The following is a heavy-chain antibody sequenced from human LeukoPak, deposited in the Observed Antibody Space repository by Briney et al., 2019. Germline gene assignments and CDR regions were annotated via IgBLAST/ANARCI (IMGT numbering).Heavy chain of an antibody. CDR1: GFTFSSYG. CDR3: AEDSRDSSGWHIFDY. Sequence: GGSLRLSCAASGFTFSSYGMHWVRQAPGKGLEWVAFIRYDGSNKYYADSVKGRLTISRDNSKNTLYLQMNSLRAEDTAVYYCAEDSRDSSGWHIFDYWGQGTLVTVSS. J-gene: IGHJ4*02. V-gene: IGHV3-30*02. D-gene: IGHD6-19*01. CDR2: IRYDGSNK.